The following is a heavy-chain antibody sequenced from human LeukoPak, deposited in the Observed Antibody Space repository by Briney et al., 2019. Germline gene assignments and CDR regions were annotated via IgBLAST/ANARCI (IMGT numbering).Heavy chain of an antibody. CDR2: INPSGGST. V-gene: IGHV1-46*01. J-gene: IGHJ4*02. CDR3: ARDLARQADN. CDR1: GYSFTRFY. Sequence: GASVKVSCKASGYSFTRFYMHWVRQAPRQGLEWMGVINPSGGSTTYSQKFQGRVTMTRDTSTSTVYMELSSLRSEDTAVYYCARDLARQADNWGQGALVTVSS.